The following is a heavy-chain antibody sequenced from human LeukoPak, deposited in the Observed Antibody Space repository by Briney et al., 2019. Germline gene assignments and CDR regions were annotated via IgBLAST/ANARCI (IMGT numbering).Heavy chain of an antibody. CDR2: ISWNSGSI. CDR3: AKGFGYGDYEPFDY. Sequence: PGRSLGLSCAASGFTFDDYAMHWVRQAPGKGLEWVSGISWNSGSIGYADSVKGRFTISRDNAKNSLYLQMNSLSAEDTALYYCAKGFGYGDYEPFDYWGQGTLVTVSS. CDR1: GFTFDDYA. D-gene: IGHD4-17*01. J-gene: IGHJ4*02. V-gene: IGHV3-9*01.